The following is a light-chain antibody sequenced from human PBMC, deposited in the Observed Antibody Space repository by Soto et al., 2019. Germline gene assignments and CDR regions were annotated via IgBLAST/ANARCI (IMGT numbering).Light chain of an antibody. Sequence: QLVLTQPPSASGTPGQRVTISCSGSSSNIGSNPVNWYQQLPGTAPRLLMYRNNQRPSGVPDRFSGSKSGTSASLAISGLQSEDEADYYCAAWDGSLSVYVFGTGTKVTVL. V-gene: IGLV1-44*01. CDR2: RNN. CDR1: SSNIGSNP. J-gene: IGLJ1*01. CDR3: AAWDGSLSVYV.